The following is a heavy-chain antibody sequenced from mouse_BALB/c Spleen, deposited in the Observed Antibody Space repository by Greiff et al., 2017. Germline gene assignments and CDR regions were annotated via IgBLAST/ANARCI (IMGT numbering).Heavy chain of an antibody. Sequence: VQLKESGGDLVKPGGSLKLSCAASGFTFSSYGMSWVRQTPDKRLEWVATISSGGSYTYYPDSVKGRFTISRDNAKNTLYLQMSSLKSEDTAMYYCARHFYYDYDGYAMDYWGQGTSVTVSS. CDR3: ARHFYYDYDGYAMDY. V-gene: IGHV5-6*01. CDR2: ISSGGSYT. J-gene: IGHJ4*01. D-gene: IGHD2-4*01. CDR1: GFTFSSYG.